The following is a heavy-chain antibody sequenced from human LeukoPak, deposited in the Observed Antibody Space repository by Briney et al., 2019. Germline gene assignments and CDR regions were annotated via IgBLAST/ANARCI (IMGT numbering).Heavy chain of an antibody. Sequence: GESLKISSKGSGYIFTSYWITWLRQMPGKGLEWMGMIDPTDSYTNYSPSFQGHVTISTDKSISTAYLQWSSLKASDTAIYYCARRARSSSNFHFWGQGTLLTVSS. CDR2: IDPTDSYT. CDR3: ARRARSSSNFHF. D-gene: IGHD6-6*01. V-gene: IGHV5-10-1*01. J-gene: IGHJ4*02. CDR1: GYIFTSYW.